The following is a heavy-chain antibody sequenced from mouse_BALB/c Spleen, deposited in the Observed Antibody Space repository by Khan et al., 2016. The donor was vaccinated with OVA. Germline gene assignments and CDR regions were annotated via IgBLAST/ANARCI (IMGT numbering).Heavy chain of an antibody. J-gene: IGHJ3*01. CDR2: ITSKSNNYAT. D-gene: IGHD2-5*01. Sequence: EVQLVESGGGLVQPKGSLKLSCAASGFTFNTYAMNWVRQAPGKGLEWVARITSKSNNYATYYADSVKDRFAISRDDSQTMLYLQMNNLKTEDTAMYYCVRQEGLYSNYGFAYWGQGTLVTGSA. CDR1: GFTFNTYA. CDR3: VRQEGLYSNYGFAY. V-gene: IGHV10-1*02.